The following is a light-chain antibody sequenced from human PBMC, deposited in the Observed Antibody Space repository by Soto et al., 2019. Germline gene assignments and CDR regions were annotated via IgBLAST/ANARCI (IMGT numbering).Light chain of an antibody. J-gene: IGKJ1*01. Sequence: DIQMTQSPSTLSASVGDRVTISCRASQTISSWLAWYQQKPGKAPKLLIYDASSLESGVPSRFSGSGSGTEFTLTISSLQTDDSATYYCLQDINYPWTFGQGTKVDIK. CDR1: QTISSW. V-gene: IGKV1-5*01. CDR3: LQDINYPWT. CDR2: DAS.